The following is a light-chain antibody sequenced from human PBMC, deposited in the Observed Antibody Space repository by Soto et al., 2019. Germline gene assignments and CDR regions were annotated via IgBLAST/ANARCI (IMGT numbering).Light chain of an antibody. V-gene: IGKV1-9*01. CDR1: QGINSY. CDR3: QQVNTYPPRA. Sequence: DIQLTQSPSFLSASVGDRVTITCRASQGINSYLAWYQQKPGKAPKLLIYEASTLQSGVPSRFSGSGSGTDFSRTISSLQPEDLATYYCQQVNTYPPRAFGQGTKVDIK. CDR2: EAS. J-gene: IGKJ1*01.